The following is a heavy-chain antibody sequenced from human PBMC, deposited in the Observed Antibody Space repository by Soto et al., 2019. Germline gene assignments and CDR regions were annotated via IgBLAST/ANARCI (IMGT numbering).Heavy chain of an antibody. V-gene: IGHV4-4*02. Sequence: PSETLSLTCAVSGGSISSSNWWSWVRQPPGKGLEWIGEIYHSGSTNYNPSLKSRVTISVDKSKNQFSLKLSSVTAADTAVYYCARVSYDILTGYYKHYYYYGMDVCGQGTTVTVSS. CDR3: ARVSYDILTGYYKHYYYYGMDV. CDR2: IYHSGST. D-gene: IGHD3-9*01. CDR1: GGSISSSNW. J-gene: IGHJ6*02.